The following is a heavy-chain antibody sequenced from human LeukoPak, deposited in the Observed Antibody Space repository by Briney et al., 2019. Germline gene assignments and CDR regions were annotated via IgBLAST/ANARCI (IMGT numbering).Heavy chain of an antibody. Sequence: GESLKISCKGSGYSFTSYWIGWVRQMPGKGLERMGIIYPGDSDTRYSPSFQGQVTISADKSISTAYLQWSSLKASATAMYYCAVLGYCSSTSCYDGMDVWGQGTTVTVSS. D-gene: IGHD2-2*01. CDR3: AVLGYCSSTSCYDGMDV. V-gene: IGHV5-51*01. CDR2: IYPGDSDT. CDR1: GYSFTSYW. J-gene: IGHJ6*02.